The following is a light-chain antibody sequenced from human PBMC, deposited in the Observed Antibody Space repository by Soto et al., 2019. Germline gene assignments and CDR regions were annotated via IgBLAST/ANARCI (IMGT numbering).Light chain of an antibody. Sequence: IQMTQSPSTLSASIGDRVTITCRASQTISTWLAWYQQKPGKAPNLLMYGASTLRSGVPSRFSGSGSGTEFTLTISSLQPDDFATYCCQQYASYSTFGQGTRLEF. J-gene: IGKJ5*01. CDR3: QQYASYST. CDR1: QTISTW. CDR2: GAS. V-gene: IGKV1-5*01.